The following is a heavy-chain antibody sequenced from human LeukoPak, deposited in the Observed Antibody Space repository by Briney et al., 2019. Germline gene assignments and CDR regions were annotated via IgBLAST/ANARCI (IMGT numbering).Heavy chain of an antibody. CDR2: ISYDGSNK. V-gene: IGHV3-30*18. Sequence: GGSLRLSCAASGFTFSSYGMHWVCQAPGKGLEWVAVISYDGSNKYYADSVKGRFTISRDNSKNTLYLQMNSLRAEDTAVYYCAKENDGVYYYGSGSYYSRTRYFDYWGQGTLVTVSS. CDR3: AKENDGVYYYGSGSYYSRTRYFDY. CDR1: GFTFSSYG. J-gene: IGHJ4*02. D-gene: IGHD3-10*01.